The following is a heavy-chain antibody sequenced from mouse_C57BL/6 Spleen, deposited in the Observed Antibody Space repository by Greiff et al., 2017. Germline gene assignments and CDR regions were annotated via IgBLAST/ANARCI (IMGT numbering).Heavy chain of an antibody. D-gene: IGHD4-1*01. CDR2: ISSGGSYT. J-gene: IGHJ4*01. CDR1: GFNFSSYG. V-gene: IGHV5-6*01. Sequence: EVKVVESGGDLVKPGGSLKLSCAASGFNFSSYGMSWVRQTPDKRLEWVATISSGGSYTYYPDSVKGRFTISRDNAKNTLYLQMSSLKSEDTAMYYCAKPLTGTGAMDYWGQGTSVTVSS. CDR3: AKPLTGTGAMDY.